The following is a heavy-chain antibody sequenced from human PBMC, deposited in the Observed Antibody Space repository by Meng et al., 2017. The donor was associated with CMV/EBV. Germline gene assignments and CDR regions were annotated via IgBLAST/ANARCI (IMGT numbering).Heavy chain of an antibody. Sequence: TFSGYGMHWVRQAPGKGLEWVAVIWYDGSNKYYADSVKGRFTISRDNSKNTLYLQMNSLRAEDTAVYYCARDRALLIYYDSSGYFDYWGQGTLVTVSS. CDR3: ARDRALLIYYDSSGYFDY. J-gene: IGHJ4*02. V-gene: IGHV3-33*01. CDR2: IWYDGSNK. CDR1: TFSGYG. D-gene: IGHD3-22*01.